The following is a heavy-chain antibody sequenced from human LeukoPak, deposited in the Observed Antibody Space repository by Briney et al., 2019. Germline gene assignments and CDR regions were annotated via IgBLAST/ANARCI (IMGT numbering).Heavy chain of an antibody. J-gene: IGHJ4*02. Sequence: GGSLRLSCSASGLTVTNAWMNWVRRAPGEGLDWVGRIASKTDGGATDYAAPVKGRFTISRDDSKNTLNLQMNSLKTEDTAVYYCTTGIRGDWGQGTLVTVSS. CDR1: GLTVTNAW. V-gene: IGHV3-15*07. CDR3: TTGIRGD. D-gene: IGHD3-10*01. CDR2: IASKTDGGAT.